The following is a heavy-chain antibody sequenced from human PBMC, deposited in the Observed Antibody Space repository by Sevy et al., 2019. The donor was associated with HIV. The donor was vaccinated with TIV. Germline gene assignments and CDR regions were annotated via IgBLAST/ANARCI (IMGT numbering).Heavy chain of an antibody. CDR2: IYDSGST. CDR1: GGSISNSDSY. V-gene: IGHV4-39*01. J-gene: IGHJ3*02. D-gene: IGHD3-10*01. Sequence: SETLSLTCTVSGGSISNSDSYWGWIRQPPGKGLGWIGSIYDSGSTYYNPSLKSRVTLSVDTSKNQFSLKVNSVTAADTALYYCARRRVEDYYGSGTPPLVNGPFDIWGQGTMVTVSS. CDR3: ARRRVEDYYGSGTPPLVNGPFDI.